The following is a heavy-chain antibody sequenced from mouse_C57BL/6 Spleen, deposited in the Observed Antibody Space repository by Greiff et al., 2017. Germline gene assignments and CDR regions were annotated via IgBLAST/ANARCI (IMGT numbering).Heavy chain of an antibody. Sequence: QVQLQQPGAELVKPGASVKMSCKASGYTFTSYWITWVKQRPGQGLEWIGDIDPGSGSTNYNETVKSKATLTVDTSSSTAYLQLSSLTAEDAAVYYCARAGYYGSSYWFAYWGQGTLVTVSA. CDR3: ARAGYYGSSYWFAY. J-gene: IGHJ3*01. D-gene: IGHD1-1*01. CDR1: GYTFTSYW. V-gene: IGHV1-55*01. CDR2: IDPGSGST.